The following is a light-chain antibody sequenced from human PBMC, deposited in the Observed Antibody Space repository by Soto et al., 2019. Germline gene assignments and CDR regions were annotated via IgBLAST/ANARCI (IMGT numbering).Light chain of an antibody. CDR2: EAS. CDR1: QNINNW. J-gene: IGKJ1*01. CDR3: QQYETSWT. V-gene: IGKV1-5*03. Sequence: DILMTQSPSTLSASIGDRVTITCRASQNINNWLAWYQQKPGKAPNLLIYEASTLETGVPSRFSGSRSGTESTLSISSLQPDDFATYYCQQYETSWTFGQGTKVEIK.